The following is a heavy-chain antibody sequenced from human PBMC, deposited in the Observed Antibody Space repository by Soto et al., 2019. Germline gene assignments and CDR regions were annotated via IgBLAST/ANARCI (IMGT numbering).Heavy chain of an antibody. J-gene: IGHJ4*02. CDR3: SSATDVFGYHWKYAPFED. CDR2: IIPAFSKP. D-gene: IGHD3-10*02. V-gene: IGHV1-69*01. CDR1: GGTKRSFA. Sequence: QVQLVQSGAEVKNPGSSVNVSCKTVGGTKRSFAFSWVRQAPGQGLEWMGGIIPAFSKPNHTQKFQDRRPFSADEPTSTLYLELPRQSSDVSAVYFCSSATDVFGYHWKYAPFEDRGPGTYHTVSS.